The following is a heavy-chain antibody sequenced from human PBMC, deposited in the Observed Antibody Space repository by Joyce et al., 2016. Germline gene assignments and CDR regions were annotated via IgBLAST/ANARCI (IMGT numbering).Heavy chain of an antibody. D-gene: IGHD6-6*01. J-gene: IGHJ1*01. CDR1: VFIFDDYT. Sequence: EVQLVDSGGVVVQTGGSLRLSCAASVFIFDDYTMFWVLQPPGKGLELVSLITWDAGSIYYADSVKDRFTISRDNSKNSLFLQINSLKTEDTALYYCAKDKYMRSSRESHFHHWGQGTPVIVSS. CDR3: AKDKYMRSSRESHFHH. CDR2: ITWDAGSI. V-gene: IGHV3-43*01.